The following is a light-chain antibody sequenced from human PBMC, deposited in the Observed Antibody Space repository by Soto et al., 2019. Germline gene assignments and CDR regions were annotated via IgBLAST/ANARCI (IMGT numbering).Light chain of an antibody. CDR1: SSDVGYYNY. J-gene: IGLJ2*01. V-gene: IGLV2-14*01. CDR3: SSYTSSSTLPVV. Sequence: QSVLTQPASVSGSPGQSITISCTGTSSDVGYYNYVSWYQQHPDKAPKLMIYEVTNRPSGVSTRFSGSKSSNTASLTISGLQAEDEAAYYCSSYTSSSTLPVVFGGGTQLTVL. CDR2: EVT.